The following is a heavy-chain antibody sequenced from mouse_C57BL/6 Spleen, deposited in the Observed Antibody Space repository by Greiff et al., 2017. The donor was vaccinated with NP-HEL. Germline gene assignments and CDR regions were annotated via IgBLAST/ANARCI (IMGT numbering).Heavy chain of an antibody. CDR3: ARVYYGNSGLYYFDY. J-gene: IGHJ2*01. CDR1: GFTFSDYY. CDR2: INYDGSST. V-gene: IGHV5-16*01. Sequence: EVKLMESEGGLVQPGSSMKLSCTASGFTFSDYYMAWVRQVPEKGLEWVANINYDGSSTYYLDSLKSRFIISRDNAKNILYLQMSSLKSEDTATYYCARVYYGNSGLYYFDYWGQGTTLTVSS. D-gene: IGHD2-1*01.